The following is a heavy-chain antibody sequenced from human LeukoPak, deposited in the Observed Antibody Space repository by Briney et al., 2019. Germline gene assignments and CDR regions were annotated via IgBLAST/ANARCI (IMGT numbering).Heavy chain of an antibody. D-gene: IGHD5-24*01. Sequence: SETLSLTCTVSGDSISSSSYYWGWIRQPPGRGLEWIGSIYYSGSTYYSPSLKSRVTISVDTSKNQFSLKLSSVTAADTAVSYCARIRRDGYKNAYYFDYWGQGTLVTVSS. CDR3: ARIRRDGYKNAYYFDY. V-gene: IGHV4-39*01. J-gene: IGHJ4*02. CDR1: GDSISSSSYY. CDR2: IYYSGST.